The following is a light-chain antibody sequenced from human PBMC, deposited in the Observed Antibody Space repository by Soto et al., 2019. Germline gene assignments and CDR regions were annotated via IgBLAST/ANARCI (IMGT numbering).Light chain of an antibody. J-gene: IGLJ2*01. CDR1: SSDVGSYNL. V-gene: IGLV2-23*01. CDR3: CSYAGSRV. Sequence: QSALTQPASVSGSPGQSITISCTGTSSDVGSYNLVSWYQQHPGKAPKLMIYEGSKRPSGVSNRFSSSKSGNTASLTISGLQAEDEADYYCCSYAGSRVFGGGTQLTVL. CDR2: EGS.